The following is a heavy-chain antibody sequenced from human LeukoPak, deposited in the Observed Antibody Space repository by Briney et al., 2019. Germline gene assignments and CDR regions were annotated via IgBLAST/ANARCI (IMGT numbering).Heavy chain of an antibody. CDR2: INQDASEK. CDR1: GFTFSSYR. CDR3: TRVRVSSYYGMDI. V-gene: IGHV3-7*05. J-gene: IGHJ6*02. Sequence: GGSLRLSCAASGFTFSSYRMSWVRQAPGKGLEWVANINQDASEKYHVVSVKGRFTISRDTAKNSLYLQMNSLRAEDTAVYYCTRVRVSSYYGMDIWGQGTTVTVSS. D-gene: IGHD2/OR15-2a*01.